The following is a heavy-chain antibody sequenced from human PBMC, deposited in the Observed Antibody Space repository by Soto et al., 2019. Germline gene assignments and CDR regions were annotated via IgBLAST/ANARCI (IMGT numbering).Heavy chain of an antibody. CDR3: ARGEWELPIDY. D-gene: IGHD1-26*01. J-gene: IGHJ4*02. V-gene: IGHV4-30-4*01. CDR2: VYYSGST. CDR1: GDSITSGDFY. Sequence: QVQLQESGPGLVKPSQTLSLTCTVSGDSITSGDFYWTWIRQPPGKGLEWIGYVYYSGSTYFNPSLQRRVSMSVDTSKNPFSLKVYSVTSADTAVYYCARGEWELPIDYWGQGTLVTVSS.